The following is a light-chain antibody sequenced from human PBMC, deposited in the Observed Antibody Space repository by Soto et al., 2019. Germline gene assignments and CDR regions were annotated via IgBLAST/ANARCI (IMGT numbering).Light chain of an antibody. CDR1: QSISSY. V-gene: IGKV1-39*01. CDR3: QQRSSAPS. J-gene: IGKJ4*01. CDR2: AAS. Sequence: DIQMTQSPSSLSASVGDRVTITCRASQSISSYLNWYQQKPGKAPKLLIYAASSLQSGVPSRFSGSGSGTDFTLTISSLQAEDSATYYCQQRSSAPSFGGGTKVEIK.